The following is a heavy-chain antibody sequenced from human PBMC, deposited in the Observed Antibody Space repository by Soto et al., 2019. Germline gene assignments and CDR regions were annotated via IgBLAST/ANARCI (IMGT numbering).Heavy chain of an antibody. D-gene: IGHD3-10*01. Sequence: SETLSLTCTVSGGSISSYYWSWIRQPPGKGLEWIGYIYYSGSTNYNPSLKSRVTISVDTSKNQFSLKPSSVTAADTAVYYCARVNSVLLWFGESNYYFDYWGQGTLVTVSS. CDR3: ARVNSVLLWFGESNYYFDY. J-gene: IGHJ4*02. CDR2: IYYSGST. CDR1: GGSISSYY. V-gene: IGHV4-59*01.